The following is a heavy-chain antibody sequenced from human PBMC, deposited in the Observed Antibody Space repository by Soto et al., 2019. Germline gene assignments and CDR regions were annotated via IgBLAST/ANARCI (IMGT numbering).Heavy chain of an antibody. CDR3: ARETEWGLEPVYYFDY. V-gene: IGHV1-2*02. D-gene: IGHD7-27*01. J-gene: IGHJ4*02. Sequence: QVQLVQSGAEVKKPGASVKVSCKASGYTFTGYYMHWVRQAPGQGLEWMGWINPNSGGTNYAQKFQGRVTTTRDTSISTAYMELSRLRSDDTAVYYCARETEWGLEPVYYFDYWGQGTLVTVSS. CDR1: GYTFTGYY. CDR2: INPNSGGT.